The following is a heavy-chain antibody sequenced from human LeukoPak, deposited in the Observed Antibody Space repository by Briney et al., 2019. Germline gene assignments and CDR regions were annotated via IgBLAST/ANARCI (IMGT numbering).Heavy chain of an antibody. J-gene: IGHJ4*02. Sequence: GGSLRLSCAASGFTVSSNYMNWVRQAPGKGLEWVSVIYSGGSTYYADSVKGRFTISRDNSKDTLYLQMNSLGAADTAVYYCAKDGGGYCNNSSCWGQGTLVTVSS. CDR3: AKDGGGYCNNSSC. D-gene: IGHD2-2*01. V-gene: IGHV3-66*01. CDR1: GFTVSSNY. CDR2: IYSGGST.